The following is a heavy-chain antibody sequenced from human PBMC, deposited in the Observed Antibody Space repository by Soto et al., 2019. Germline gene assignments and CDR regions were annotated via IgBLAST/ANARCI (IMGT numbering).Heavy chain of an antibody. D-gene: IGHD2-15*01. CDR1: GFTFSSYG. V-gene: IGHV3-30*02. J-gene: IGHJ4*02. Sequence: GGSLRLSCAASGFTFSSYGMHWVRQAPGKGLEWVAVIWYDGSNKYYADSVKGRFTISRDNSKNTLYLQMNSLRAEDTAVYYCAKSPQYCSGGSCYYASRGPFEYWGQGTLVTVSS. CDR3: AKSPQYCSGGSCYYASRGPFEY. CDR2: IWYDGSNK.